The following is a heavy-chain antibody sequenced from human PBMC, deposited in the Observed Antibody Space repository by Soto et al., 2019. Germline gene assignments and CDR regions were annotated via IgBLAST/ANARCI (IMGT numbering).Heavy chain of an antibody. Sequence: PGESLKISCKGSGYSFTSYWIGWVRQMPGKGLEWMGIIYPGDSDTRYSPSFQGQVTISADKSISTAYLQWSSLKASDTAMYYCARLEYPTYITMTVVPGAFDIWGQGTMVTV. D-gene: IGHD3-22*01. CDR1: GYSFTSYW. V-gene: IGHV5-51*01. CDR2: IYPGDSDT. J-gene: IGHJ3*02. CDR3: ARLEYPTYITMTVVPGAFDI.